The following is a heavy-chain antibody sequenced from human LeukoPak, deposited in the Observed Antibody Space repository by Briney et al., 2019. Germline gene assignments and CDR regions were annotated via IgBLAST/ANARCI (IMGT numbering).Heavy chain of an antibody. CDR1: GFTVSTNS. V-gene: IGHV3-53*01. J-gene: IGHJ6*03. Sequence: GGSLRLSCTVSGFTVSTNSMSWVRRAPGKGLEWVSFIYSDNTHYSDSVKGRFTISRDNSKNTLYPQMNSLRAEDTAVYYCARGQRAHVEWYYYMDVWGKGTTVTVSS. CDR3: ARGQRAHVEWYYYMDV. D-gene: IGHD1-26*01. CDR2: IYSDNT.